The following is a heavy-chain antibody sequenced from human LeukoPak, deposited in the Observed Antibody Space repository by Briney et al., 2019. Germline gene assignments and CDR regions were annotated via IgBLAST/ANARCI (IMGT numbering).Heavy chain of an antibody. D-gene: IGHD6-13*01. J-gene: IGHJ4*02. CDR3: ARGLSYSSSWYAY. CDR2: IYYSGST. V-gene: IGHV4-59*01. CDR1: GGSISSYY. Sequence: PSETLSLTCTVSGGSISSYYWSWTRQPPGKGLEWIGYIYYSGSTNYNPSLKSRVTISVDTSKNQFSLKLSSVTAADTAVYYCARGLSYSSSWYAYWGQGTLVTVSS.